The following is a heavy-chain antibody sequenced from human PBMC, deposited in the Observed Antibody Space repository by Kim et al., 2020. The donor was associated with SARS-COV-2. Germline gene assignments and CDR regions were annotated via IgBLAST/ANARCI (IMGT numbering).Heavy chain of an antibody. J-gene: IGHJ4*02. D-gene: IGHD1-26*01. CDR1: GFTFSNDR. Sequence: GSLRLSCAASGFTFSNDRMHLVRQAPGKGLVWVSRINSDGCTINYADSVKGRFTISRDNGKNTLYLQINSLRDEDTAVYYCARRYYSGSYYYFDYWGQGTRVTVSS. CDR3: ARRYYSGSYYYFDY. V-gene: IGHV3-74*01. CDR2: INSDGCTI.